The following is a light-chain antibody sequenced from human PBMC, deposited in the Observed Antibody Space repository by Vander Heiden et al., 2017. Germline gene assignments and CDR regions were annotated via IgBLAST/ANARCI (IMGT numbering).Light chain of an antibody. J-gene: IGKJ5*01. CDR2: WAS. CDR3: QQYHGGPST. V-gene: IGKV4-1*01. Sequence: DIVMTQSPDPLAVSLGERDTINCNSSQSVLSSSNNKNCLAWYQQKPGQPPKLLIYWASTRETGVPDRFSGSGSGTDFTLTISSLQAEDVAIYYCQQYHGGPSTFGQGTQLEIK. CDR1: QSVLSSSNNKNC.